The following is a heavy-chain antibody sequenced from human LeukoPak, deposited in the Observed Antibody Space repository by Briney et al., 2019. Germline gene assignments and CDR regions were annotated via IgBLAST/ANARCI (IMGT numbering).Heavy chain of an antibody. CDR2: MNPNSGNT. Sequence: ASVTVSCKASGYTFTSYDINWVRQATGQGLEWMGGMNPNSGNTGYAQKFQGRVTMTRNTSISTAYMELSSLRSEATAVYYCAASIAAAGEVDYWGQGTLVTVSS. V-gene: IGHV1-8*01. CDR3: AASIAAAGEVDY. D-gene: IGHD6-13*01. J-gene: IGHJ4*02. CDR1: GYTFTSYD.